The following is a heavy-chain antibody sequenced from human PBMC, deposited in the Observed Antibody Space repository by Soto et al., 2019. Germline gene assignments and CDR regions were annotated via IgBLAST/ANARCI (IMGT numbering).Heavy chain of an antibody. V-gene: IGHV1-18*01. D-gene: IGHD2-21*01. J-gene: IGHJ4*02. CDR2: ISAYNGNT. CDR3: ARDGVVVIASGPNNFDY. Sequence: GASVKVSCKASGYTFTSYGISWVRQAPGQGLEWMGWISAYNGNTNYAQKLQGRVTMTTDTSTSTAYMELSSLRSDDTAVYYCARDGVVVIASGPNNFDYWGQGTLVTVSS. CDR1: GYTFTSYG.